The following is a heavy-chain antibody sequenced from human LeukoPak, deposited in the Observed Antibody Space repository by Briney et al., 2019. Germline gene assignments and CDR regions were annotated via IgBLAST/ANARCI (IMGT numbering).Heavy chain of an antibody. CDR3: ATPRRSYYYYGMDV. J-gene: IGHJ6*02. CDR1: GYTLTELS. V-gene: IGHV1-24*01. Sequence: ASVKVSCKVSGYTLTELSMHWVRQAPGKGLEWMGGFDPEVGETIYAQKFQGRVTMTEDTSTDTAYMELSSLRSEDTAVYYCATPRRSYYYYGMDVWGQGTTVTVSS. D-gene: IGHD1-14*01. CDR2: FDPEVGET.